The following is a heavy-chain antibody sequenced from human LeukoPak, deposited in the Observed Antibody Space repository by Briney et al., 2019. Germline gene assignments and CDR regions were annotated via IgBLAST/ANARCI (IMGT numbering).Heavy chain of an antibody. CDR1: GGSISSGGYY. J-gene: IGHJ3*02. V-gene: IGHV4-31*03. CDR2: IYYSGST. Sequence: SETLSFTCTVSGGSISSGGYYWSWIRQHPGKGLEWIGYIYYSGSTYYNPSLKSRVTISVDTSKNQFSLKLSSVTAADTAVYYCARGSTMIVVATVAFDIWGQGTMVTVSS. CDR3: ARGSTMIVVATVAFDI. D-gene: IGHD3-22*01.